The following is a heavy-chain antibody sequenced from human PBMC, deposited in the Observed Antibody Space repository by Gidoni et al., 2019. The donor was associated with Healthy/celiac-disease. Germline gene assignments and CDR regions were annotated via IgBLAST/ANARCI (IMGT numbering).Heavy chain of an antibody. CDR1: SSYG. V-gene: IGHV3-30*18. CDR2: ISYDGSNK. J-gene: IGHJ4*02. D-gene: IGHD1-26*01. CDR3: AKDEGWELIN. Sequence: SSYGMHWVRQAPGKGLEWVAVISYDGSNKYYADSVKGRFTISRDNSKNTLYLQMNSLRAEDTAVYYCAKDEGWELINWGQGTLVTVSS.